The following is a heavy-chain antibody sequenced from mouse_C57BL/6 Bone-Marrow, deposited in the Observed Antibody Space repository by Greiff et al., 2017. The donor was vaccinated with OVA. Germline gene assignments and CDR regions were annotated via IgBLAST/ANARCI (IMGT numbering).Heavy chain of an antibody. V-gene: IGHV1-81*01. CDR2: IYPRSGNT. J-gene: IGHJ2*01. Sequence: VKLQESGAELARPGASVKLSCKASGYTFTSYGISWVKQRTGQGLEWIGEIYPRSGNTYYNEKFKGKATLTADKSSSTAYMELRSLTSEDSAVYFCAREGYYYGSSYVDYWGQGTTLTVSS. D-gene: IGHD1-1*01. CDR1: GYTFTSYG. CDR3: AREGYYYGSSYVDY.